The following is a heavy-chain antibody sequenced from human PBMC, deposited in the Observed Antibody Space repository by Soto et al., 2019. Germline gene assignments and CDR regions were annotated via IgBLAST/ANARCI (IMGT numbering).Heavy chain of an antibody. D-gene: IGHD1-7*01. CDR1: GFTFRSYG. CDR2: IWYDGSNK. CDR3: ATEQVGTTIKS. Sequence: QVQLVESGGGVVQPGRSLRLSCAASGFTFRSYGMHWVRQAPGKGLEWVAVIWYDGSNKYYADSVKGRFTISRDNSKNTLYLQMNSLRAEDTAVYYCATEQVGTTIKSWGQGTMVTVSS. J-gene: IGHJ3*01. V-gene: IGHV3-33*01.